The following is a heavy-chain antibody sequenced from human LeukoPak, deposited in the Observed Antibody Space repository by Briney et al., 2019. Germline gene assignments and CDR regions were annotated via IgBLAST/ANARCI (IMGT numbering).Heavy chain of an antibody. V-gene: IGHV3-66*01. CDR2: IYSGGST. CDR1: GGSFSGYY. D-gene: IGHD4-17*01. Sequence: ETLSLTCAVYGGSFSGYYWSWVRQAPGKGLEWVSVIYSGGSTHYADSVKGRFTISRDNSKNTLYLQMNSLRAEDTAVYYCARDRDYGDYVFDYWGQGTLVTVSS. CDR3: ARDRDYGDYVFDY. J-gene: IGHJ4*02.